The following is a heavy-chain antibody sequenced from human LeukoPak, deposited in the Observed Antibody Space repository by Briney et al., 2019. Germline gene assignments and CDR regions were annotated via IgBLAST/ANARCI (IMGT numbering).Heavy chain of an antibody. Sequence: GGSLRLSCAASGFTFSSYGMHWVRQAPGKGLEWVAVISYDGSNKYYADSVKGRFTISRDNPKNTLYLQMNSLRAEDTAVYYCAKEAGYGYYDILTGYSASRYYFDYWGQGTLVTVSS. J-gene: IGHJ4*02. CDR2: ISYDGSNK. CDR1: GFTFSSYG. D-gene: IGHD3-9*01. V-gene: IGHV3-30*18. CDR3: AKEAGYGYYDILTGYSASRYYFDY.